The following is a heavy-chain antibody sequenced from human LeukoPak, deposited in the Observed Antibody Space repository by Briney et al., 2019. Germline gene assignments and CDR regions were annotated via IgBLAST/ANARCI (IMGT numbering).Heavy chain of an antibody. V-gene: IGHV3-15*07. D-gene: IGHD3-3*01. CDR1: GFTFSSYA. J-gene: IGHJ5*02. CDR2: IRSKSDGGTT. Sequence: GGSLRLSCSASGFTFSSYAMHWVRQAPGKGLEWAGRIRSKSDGGTTDYAAPVKGRFTISRDDSKNTLYLQMNSLKTEDTAVYYCNYYDFWSGYYSGSPWGQGTLVTVSS. CDR3: NYYDFWSGYYSGSP.